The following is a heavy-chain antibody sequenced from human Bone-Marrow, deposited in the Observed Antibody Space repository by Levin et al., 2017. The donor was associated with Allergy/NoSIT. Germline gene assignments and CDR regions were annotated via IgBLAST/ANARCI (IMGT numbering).Heavy chain of an antibody. Sequence: ASVKVSCQASGYTLTRYGISWVRQAPGQGLEWMGWISVNNGETNYAQKFQGRVTMSTDTSTSTAYMELRSLRSDDTAVFYCATDPGCEPDAFDIWGQGTMVTVSS. V-gene: IGHV1-18*04. D-gene: IGHD2-8*01. CDR3: ATDPGCEPDAFDI. J-gene: IGHJ3*02. CDR2: ISVNNGET. CDR1: GYTLTRYG.